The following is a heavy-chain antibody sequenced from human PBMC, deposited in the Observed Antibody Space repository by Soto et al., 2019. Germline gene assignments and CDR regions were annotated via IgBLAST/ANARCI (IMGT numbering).Heavy chain of an antibody. J-gene: IGHJ4*02. CDR3: AKARGYSGYDFDY. V-gene: IGHV3-23*01. CDR1: GFTFTSYA. Sequence: VQLLESGGGLVQPGGSLRLSCAASGFTFTSYAMSWVRQAPGKGLEWVSTISGSGGSTYYADSVKGRFTISRDNSKYTLNLQMNSLRAEDTAVYYCAKARGYSGYDFDYWGQGTLVTVSS. D-gene: IGHD5-12*01. CDR2: ISGSGGST.